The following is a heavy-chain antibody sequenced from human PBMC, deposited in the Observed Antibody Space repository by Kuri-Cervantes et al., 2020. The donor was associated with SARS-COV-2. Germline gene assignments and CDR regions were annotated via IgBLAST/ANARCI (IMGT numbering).Heavy chain of an antibody. CDR3: ARDGGPQWLVHPLDY. J-gene: IGHJ4*02. V-gene: IGHV3-30-3*01. CDR2: ISYDGSNK. D-gene: IGHD6-19*01. Sequence: GESLKISCAASGFTFSGYAMHWVRQAPGKGLEWVAVISYDGSNKYYADSVKGRFTISRDNSKNTLYLQMNSLRAEDTAVYYCARDGGPQWLVHPLDYWGQGTLVTVSS. CDR1: GFTFSGYA.